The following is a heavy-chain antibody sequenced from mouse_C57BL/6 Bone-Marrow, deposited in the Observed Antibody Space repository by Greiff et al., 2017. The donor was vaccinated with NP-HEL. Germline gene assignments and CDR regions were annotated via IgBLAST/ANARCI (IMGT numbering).Heavy chain of an antibody. D-gene: IGHD2-1*01. J-gene: IGHJ4*01. CDR3: ARDCNDYAMDY. CDR1: GYTFTDYY. V-gene: IGHV1-26*01. CDR2: INPNNGGT. Sequence: EVKLQQSGPELVKPGASVKISCKASGYTFTDYYMNWVKQSHGKSLEWIGDINPNNGGTSYNQKFKGKATLTVDKSSSTAYMELRSLTSEDSAVYYCARDCNDYAMDYWGQGTSVTVSS.